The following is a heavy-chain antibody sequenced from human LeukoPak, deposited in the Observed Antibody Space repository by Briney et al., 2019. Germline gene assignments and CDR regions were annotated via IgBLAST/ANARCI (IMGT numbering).Heavy chain of an antibody. Sequence: PSETLSLTCAVSGGSISSVNLWSWVRQPPGKGLEWVGEMYLSGTDTYNPSLRGRVTISVDRSKNQLSLRLRSVTAADTAVYYCAGLVGRYSTGMYYYFDYWGPGTLVTVSS. D-gene: IGHD1-26*01. CDR1: GGSISSVNL. J-gene: IGHJ4*02. V-gene: IGHV4-4*02. CDR3: AGLVGRYSTGMYYYFDY. CDR2: MYLSGTD.